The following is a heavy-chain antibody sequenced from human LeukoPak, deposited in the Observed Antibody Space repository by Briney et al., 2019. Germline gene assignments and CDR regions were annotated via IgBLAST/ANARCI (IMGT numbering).Heavy chain of an antibody. CDR3: ARCLLVATRIWFDP. D-gene: IGHD5-12*01. CDR2: INHSGST. V-gene: IGHV4-34*01. J-gene: IGHJ5*02. Sequence: SETLSLTCAVYGGSFSGYYWSWIRQPPRKGLEWIGEINHSGSTNYNPSLKSRATISVDTSKNQFSLKLSSVTAADTAVYYCARCLLVATRIWFDPWGQGTLVTVSS. CDR1: GGSFSGYY.